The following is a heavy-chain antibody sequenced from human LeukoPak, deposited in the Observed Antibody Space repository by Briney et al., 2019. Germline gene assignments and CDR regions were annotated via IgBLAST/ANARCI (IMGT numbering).Heavy chain of an antibody. CDR2: INAGNGNT. J-gene: IGHJ4*02. CDR1: GYTFTSYA. V-gene: IGHV1-3*03. D-gene: IGHD5-24*01. Sequence: ASVKVSCKASGYTFTSYAMHWVRQAPGQRLEWMGWINAGNGNTKYSQEFQGRVTITRDTSASTAYMELSSLRSGDTAVYYCARGGRWLQSGGDSFDYWGQGTLVTVSS. CDR3: ARGGRWLQSGGDSFDY.